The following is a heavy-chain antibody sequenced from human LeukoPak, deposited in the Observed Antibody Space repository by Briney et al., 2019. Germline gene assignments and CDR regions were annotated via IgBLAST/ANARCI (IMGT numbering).Heavy chain of an antibody. J-gene: IGHJ3*02. CDR3: ARTYGSGSYPTDPDTFDI. Sequence: GASVKVSCKASGGIFSSYAISWVRQAPGQGLEWMGRIIPILGIANYAQKFQGRVTITADKSTSTAYMELSSLRSEDTAVYYCARTYGSGSYPTDPDTFDIWGQGTLGTVSS. D-gene: IGHD3-10*01. V-gene: IGHV1-69*04. CDR2: IIPILGIA. CDR1: GGIFSSYA.